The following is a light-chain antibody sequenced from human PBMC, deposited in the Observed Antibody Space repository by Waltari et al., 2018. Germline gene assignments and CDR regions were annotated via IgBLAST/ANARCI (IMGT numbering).Light chain of an antibody. CDR3: SSYAGPSTHYV. J-gene: IGLJ1*01. CDR1: TSDVGAYAF. V-gene: IGLV2-14*03. Sequence: QSALTQPASVSASPGQSITISCPGTTSDVGAYAFVSWYQRHPGKVPKLMISYVSNRPSGVSNRFSGSKSGNTASLTISGLQGEDEADYFCSSYAGPSTHYVLGTETKVTVL. CDR2: YVS.